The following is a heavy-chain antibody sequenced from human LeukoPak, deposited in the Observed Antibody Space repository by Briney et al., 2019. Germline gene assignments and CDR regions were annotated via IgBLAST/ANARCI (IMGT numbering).Heavy chain of an antibody. CDR1: GFTFSSYS. J-gene: IGHJ4*02. V-gene: IGHV3-48*01. D-gene: IGHD2-15*01. Sequence: GGSLRLSCAASGFTFSSYSMNWVRQAPGKGLEWVSYISSSSSTIYYADSVKGRFTISRDNSKNTLYLQMNSLRAEDTAVYYCAKGRALEVVAAFNYWGQGTVVTVSS. CDR2: ISSSSSTI. CDR3: AKGRALEVVAAFNY.